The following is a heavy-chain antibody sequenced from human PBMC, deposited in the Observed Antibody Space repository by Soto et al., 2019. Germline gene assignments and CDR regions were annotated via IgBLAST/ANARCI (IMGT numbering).Heavy chain of an antibody. D-gene: IGHD3-10*01. J-gene: IGHJ3*02. Sequence: SGGSLRLSCAASGFTFSSYSMNWVRQAPGKGLEWVSSISSSSSYIYYADSVKGRFTISRDNAKNSLYLQMNSLRAEDTAVYYCARVLPLNEYGSGSYTAFDIWGQGTMVTVSS. CDR3: ARVLPLNEYGSGSYTAFDI. CDR1: GFTFSSYS. V-gene: IGHV3-21*01. CDR2: ISSSSSYI.